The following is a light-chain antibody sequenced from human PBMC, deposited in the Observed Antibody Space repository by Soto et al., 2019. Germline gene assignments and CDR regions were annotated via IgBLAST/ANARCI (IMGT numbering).Light chain of an antibody. CDR2: AAS. CDR1: QGVANY. V-gene: IGKV1-9*01. J-gene: IGKJ5*01. Sequence: DIQLTQSPSFLSASVGDRVTITCRASQGVANYFAWYQQKPGKAPKLLIYAASTLQGGVPSRFSGSGSGTEFTLTISSLQPDDFATYYCQQYNTYSTFGQGTRLEIK. CDR3: QQYNTYST.